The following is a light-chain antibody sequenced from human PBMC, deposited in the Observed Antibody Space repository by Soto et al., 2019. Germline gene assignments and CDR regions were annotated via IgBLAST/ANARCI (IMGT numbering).Light chain of an antibody. J-gene: IGKJ1*01. CDR1: QGISSY. CDR2: DAS. CDR3: QQYNSYPWT. Sequence: IQLTQSPSSLSASVGDRVTITCRVSQGISSYLNWYRQKPGKAPKLLIYDASSLESGVPSRFSGSGSGTEFTLTISSLQPDDFATYYCQQYNSYPWTFGQGTKVDIK. V-gene: IGKV1-13*02.